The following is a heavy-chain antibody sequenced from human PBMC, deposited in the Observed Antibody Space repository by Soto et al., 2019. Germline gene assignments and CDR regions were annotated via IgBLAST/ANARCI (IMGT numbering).Heavy chain of an antibody. V-gene: IGHV3-21*01. D-gene: IGHD3-10*01. CDR2: ISSSSSYI. J-gene: IGHJ6*02. CDR1: GFTFSSYS. Sequence: EVQLVESGGGLVKPGGSLRLSCAASGFTFSSYSMNWVRQAPGKGLEWVSSISSSSSYIYYADSVKGRFTISRDNAKNSLYLQMNSLRAEDTAVYYCARDPGPYYGSGLSYYYGMDVWGQGTTVTVSS. CDR3: ARDPGPYYGSGLSYYYGMDV.